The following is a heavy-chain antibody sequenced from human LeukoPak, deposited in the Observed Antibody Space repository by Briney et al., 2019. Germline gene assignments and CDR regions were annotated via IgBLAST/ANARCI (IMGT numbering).Heavy chain of an antibody. D-gene: IGHD6-13*01. CDR2: ISYDGTNK. J-gene: IGHJ5*02. Sequence: PGRSLRLSCAASGFTFSSYGMHWVRQAPGKGLEWVAVISYDGTNKYYGDSVKGRFTISRDNSKNTLYLQMNSLRAEDTAVYYCAKGYGQRLVNNWFDPWGQGTLVTVSS. CDR3: AKGYGQRLVNNWFDP. V-gene: IGHV3-30*18. CDR1: GFTFSSYG.